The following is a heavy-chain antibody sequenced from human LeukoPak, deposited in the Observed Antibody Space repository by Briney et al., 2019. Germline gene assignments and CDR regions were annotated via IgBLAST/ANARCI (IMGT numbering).Heavy chain of an antibody. CDR2: INPNSGGT. J-gene: IGHJ4*02. D-gene: IGHD5-18*01. V-gene: IGHV1-2*02. CDR1: GYTFTGYY. Sequence: ASVKVSCKASGYTFTGYYMHWVRQAPGQGLEWMGWINPNSGGTNYAQKFQGRVTMTRDTSISTAYMELSRLRSDDTAMYYCAKYSYGFNTFDYWGQGTLVTVSS. CDR3: AKYSYGFNTFDY.